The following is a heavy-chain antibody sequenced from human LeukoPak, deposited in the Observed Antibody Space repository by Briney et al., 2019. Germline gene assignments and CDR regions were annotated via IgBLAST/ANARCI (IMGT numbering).Heavy chain of an antibody. Sequence: SETLSLTCTVSGGSISSYYWSWIRQPPGKGLEWIGYIYYSGSTNYNPSLKSRVTISLDTSKNQFSLKLSSVTAADTAVYYCARAGYCSGGSCYDYWGQGTLVTVSS. CDR2: IYYSGST. CDR3: ARAGYCSGGSCYDY. D-gene: IGHD2-15*01. CDR1: GGSISSYY. J-gene: IGHJ4*02. V-gene: IGHV4-59*12.